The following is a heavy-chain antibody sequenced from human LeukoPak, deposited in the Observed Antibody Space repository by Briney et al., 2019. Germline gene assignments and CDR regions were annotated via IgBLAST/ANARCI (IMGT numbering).Heavy chain of an antibody. J-gene: IGHJ4*02. D-gene: IGHD6-13*01. V-gene: IGHV3-23*01. CDR3: AKVGYSSSWYLGY. Sequence: GGSLRLSCAASGFTFSSYAMSWVRQAPGKGLEWVSLITSSGGSTYYADSVKGRFTISRDDSKNTLFLQINSPRADDTAVYYCAKVGYSSSWYLGYWGQGTLVTVSS. CDR2: ITSSGGST. CDR1: GFTFSSYA.